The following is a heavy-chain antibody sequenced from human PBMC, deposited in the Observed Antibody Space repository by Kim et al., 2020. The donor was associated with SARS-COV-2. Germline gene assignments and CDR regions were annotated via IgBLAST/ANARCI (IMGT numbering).Heavy chain of an antibody. Sequence: NHPQKFQARVTLTTDTSASTVYMELRSLRSDDTAIYYCARHSSPRYYGMDVWGQGTTVTVS. J-gene: IGHJ6*02. CDR3: ARHSSPRYYGMDV. D-gene: IGHD6-13*01. V-gene: IGHV1-18*01.